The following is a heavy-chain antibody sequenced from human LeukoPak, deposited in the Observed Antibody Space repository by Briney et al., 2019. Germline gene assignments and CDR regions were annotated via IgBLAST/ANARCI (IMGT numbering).Heavy chain of an antibody. CDR3: AKDQDNGGNSAGDY. CDR2: ISYDGSNK. J-gene: IGHJ4*02. CDR1: GFTFSSYG. D-gene: IGHD4-23*01. V-gene: IGHV3-30*18. Sequence: PGRSLRLSCAASGFTFSSYGMHWVRQAPGKGLEWVAVISYDGSNKYYADSVKGRFTISRDNSKNTLYLQMNSLRAEDTAVYYCAKDQDNGGNSAGDYWGQGTLVTVSS.